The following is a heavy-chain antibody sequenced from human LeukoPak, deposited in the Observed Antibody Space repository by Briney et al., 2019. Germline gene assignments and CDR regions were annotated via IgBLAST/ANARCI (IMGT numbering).Heavy chain of an antibody. CDR1: GYSFTSYW. CDR3: ARYSYGYGVYYYYGMDV. CDR2: IYPGDSDT. D-gene: IGHD5-18*01. Sequence: GESLKISCKGSGYSFTSYWIGWVRQMPGKGLEWMGIIYPGDSDTRYSPSFQGQVTISADESISTAYLQWSSLKASDTAMYYCARYSYGYGVYYYYGMDVWGQGTTVTVSS. V-gene: IGHV5-51*01. J-gene: IGHJ6*02.